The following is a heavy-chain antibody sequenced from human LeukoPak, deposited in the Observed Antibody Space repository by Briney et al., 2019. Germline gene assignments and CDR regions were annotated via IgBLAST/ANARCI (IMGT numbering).Heavy chain of an antibody. CDR1: DGSIRTYY. CDR3: ATNKDWAEAD. D-gene: IGHD3/OR15-3a*01. CDR2: IYYRGDI. J-gene: IGHJ4*02. Sequence: SETLSLTCSVSDGSIRTYYWSWIRQSPGQGLEWIGSIYYRGDINYNPSLKSRVIISIDMSKNQFSLKVTSLTAADTAVYYCATNKDWAEADWGQGTLVIVSS. V-gene: IGHV4-59*03.